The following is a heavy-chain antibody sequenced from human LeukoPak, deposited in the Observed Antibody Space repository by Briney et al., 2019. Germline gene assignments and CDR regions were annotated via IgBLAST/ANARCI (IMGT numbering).Heavy chain of an antibody. J-gene: IGHJ4*02. Sequence: ASVKVSCKASGYTFTGYYMHWVRQAPGQGLEWMGWINPNSGGTNYAQKFQGRVTMTRDTSISTAYMELSRLRSDDTAVYYCARDRERRVGAHVYYFDYWGQGTLVTVSS. V-gene: IGHV1-2*02. D-gene: IGHD1-26*01. CDR1: GYTFTGYY. CDR2: INPNSGGT. CDR3: ARDRERRVGAHVYYFDY.